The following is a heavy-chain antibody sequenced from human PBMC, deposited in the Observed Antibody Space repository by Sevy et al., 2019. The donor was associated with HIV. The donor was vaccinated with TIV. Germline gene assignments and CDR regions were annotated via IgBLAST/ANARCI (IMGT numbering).Heavy chain of an antibody. D-gene: IGHD3-22*01. CDR3: ARDSDGSGHYYADYFDY. CDR1: GYTFTTYP. V-gene: IGHV1-18*01. Sequence: ASVKVSCKASGYTFTTYPIGWVRQAPGQGLEWMGWISTYSGETGDAQKFQGRATMTTDTSTSTAYLELRSLRSDETAVYYCARDSDGSGHYYADYFDYWGQGTLVTVSS. CDR2: ISTYSGET. J-gene: IGHJ4*02.